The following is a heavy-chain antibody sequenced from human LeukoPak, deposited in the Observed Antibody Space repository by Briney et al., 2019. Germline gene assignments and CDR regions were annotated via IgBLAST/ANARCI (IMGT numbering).Heavy chain of an antibody. CDR1: GGSISSSSYY. CDR2: IYYSGST. V-gene: IGHV4-39*07. CDR3: ARAFSGVDY. Sequence: PSETLSLTCTVSGGSISSSSYYWGWIRQPPGKGLEWIGSIYYSGSTNYNPSLKSRVTISVDTSKNQFSLKLSSVTAADTAVYYCARAFSGVDYWGQGTLVTVSS. J-gene: IGHJ4*02. D-gene: IGHD1-26*01.